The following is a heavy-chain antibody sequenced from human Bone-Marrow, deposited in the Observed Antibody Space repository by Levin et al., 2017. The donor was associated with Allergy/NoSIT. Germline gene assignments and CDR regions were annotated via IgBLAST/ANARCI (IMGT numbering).Heavy chain of an antibody. D-gene: IGHD3-9*01. CDR1: GFTFDDYA. CDR3: AKDQQSGGFDWLPFDY. V-gene: IGHV3-9*01. Sequence: GGSLRLSCAASGFTFDDYAMHWVRQVPGKGLEWVSGISWNSGKIAYADSVKGRFTISRDNAKNSLYLQMNSLRSEDTALYYCAKDQQSGGFDWLPFDYWGQGILVTVSS. CDR2: ISWNSGKI. J-gene: IGHJ4*02.